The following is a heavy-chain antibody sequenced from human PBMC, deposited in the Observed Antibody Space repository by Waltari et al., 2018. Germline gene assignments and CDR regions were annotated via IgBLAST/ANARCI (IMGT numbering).Heavy chain of an antibody. CDR1: GGPFSSNDW. Sequence: QVPLKESGPGLVKPSETLSLACDASGGPFSSNDWWSWVRQPPGKGLEWIGGVHHSGSTKYNPSLNSRVVMSVDPSKNQISLTMKSVTAADTAVYYCARGFAGWPFDYWGPGTLVIVAS. CDR2: VHHSGST. V-gene: IGHV4-4*02. CDR3: ARGFAGWPFDY. D-gene: IGHD6-19*01. J-gene: IGHJ4*02.